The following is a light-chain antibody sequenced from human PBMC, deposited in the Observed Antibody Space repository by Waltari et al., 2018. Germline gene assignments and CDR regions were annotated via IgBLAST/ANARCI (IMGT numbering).Light chain of an antibody. J-gene: IGKJ5*01. V-gene: IGKV1-39*01. Sequence: DIQMTQSPSSLSASVGDRVTITCRASQSISSYLNWYQQKPGKAPKLLIYAASSLQSEVPSRLSGSGSGTDFTLTISSLQPEDFATYYCQQSYRTPITFGQGTRLEIK. CDR3: QQSYRTPIT. CDR1: QSISSY. CDR2: AAS.